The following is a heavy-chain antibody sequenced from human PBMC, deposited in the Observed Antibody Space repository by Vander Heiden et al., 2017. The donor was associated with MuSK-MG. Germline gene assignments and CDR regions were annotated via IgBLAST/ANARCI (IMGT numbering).Heavy chain of an antibody. CDR2: IRWNRGRI. CDR1: GFTFDDYA. J-gene: IGHJ6*02. V-gene: IGHV3-9*01. CDR3: AKEIGGTMVRGSPWGGDDYYYGMDV. Sequence: EVQLVESGGGLVQPGRSLRLSCAASGFTFDDYAMHLVRHAPGKGPEWGSGIRWNRGRIGYADSVKGRFTIPRDNAKNSLYLQMNSLRAEDQGLYYCAKEIGGTMVRGSPWGGDDYYYGMDVWGQGTTVTVSS. D-gene: IGHD3-10*01.